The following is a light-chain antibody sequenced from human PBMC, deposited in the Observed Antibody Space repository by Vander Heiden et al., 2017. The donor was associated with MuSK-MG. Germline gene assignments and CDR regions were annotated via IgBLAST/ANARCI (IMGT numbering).Light chain of an antibody. J-gene: IGKJ4*01. CDR1: EDITTY. V-gene: IGKV1-39*01. CDR2: AAS. CDR3: QQSHSSPHT. Sequence: DIQLTQSPSSLSASVGDRVTITCRASEDITTYLNWYQQQPGKAPRLLIYAASSLQSGVPTRFSGSGSGTDFTLTFTSLQPEDFATYYCQQSHSSPHTFGGGTMVEVK.